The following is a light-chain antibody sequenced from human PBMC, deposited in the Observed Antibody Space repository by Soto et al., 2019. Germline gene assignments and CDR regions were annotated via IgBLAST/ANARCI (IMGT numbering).Light chain of an antibody. V-gene: IGLV1-40*01. Sequence: QSVLTQPPSVSGAPGQRVTISCTGSSSNIGAGYDVHWYQQLPGTAPKLLIYGNSNRPSGVPDRFSGSKSGTSASLAITGVQAEDEADYSCQSYDRSLRVVVCGGTKLTVL. CDR3: QSYDRSLRVV. CDR2: GNS. J-gene: IGLJ2*01. CDR1: SSNIGAGYD.